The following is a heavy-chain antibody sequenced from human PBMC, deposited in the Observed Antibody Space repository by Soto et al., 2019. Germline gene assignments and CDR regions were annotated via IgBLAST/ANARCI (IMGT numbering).Heavy chain of an antibody. J-gene: IGHJ6*02. D-gene: IGHD2-15*01. CDR3: ARAGYCSGGSCYFPTGYYYGMDV. V-gene: IGHV1-69*13. CDR1: GGTFSSYA. CDR2: IIPIFGTA. Sequence: ASVKVSCKASGGTFSSYAISWVRQAPGQGLEWMGGIIPIFGTANYAQKFQGRVTITADESTSTAYMELSSLRSEDTAVYYCARAGYCSGGSCYFPTGYYYGMDVWGQGTTVTVSS.